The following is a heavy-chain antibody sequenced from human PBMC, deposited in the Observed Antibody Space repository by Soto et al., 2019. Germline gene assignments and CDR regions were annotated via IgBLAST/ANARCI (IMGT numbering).Heavy chain of an antibody. J-gene: IGHJ3*02. CDR2: IKQDGSEK. CDR1: GFTFSSYW. CDR3: ARPIVVVVADAFDI. D-gene: IGHD2-15*01. Sequence: EVQLVESGGGLVQPGGSLRLSCAASGFTFSSYWMSWVRQAPGKGLEWVANIKQDGSEKYYVDSVKGRFTISRDNAKNSLYLQMNSLRAEDTAVYYCARPIVVVVADAFDIWGQGRMVTVSS. V-gene: IGHV3-7*01.